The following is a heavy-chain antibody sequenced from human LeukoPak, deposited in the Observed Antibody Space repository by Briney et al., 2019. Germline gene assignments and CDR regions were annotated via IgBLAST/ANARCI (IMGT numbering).Heavy chain of an antibody. CDR3: ARDGRSRGLSHVNFDY. D-gene: IGHD3-16*02. CDR1: GFPFSSYE. CDR2: ISSSGMTK. Sequence: PGGSLRLSCAASGFPFSSYEMNWVRQAPGKGLEWVSYISSSGMTKYYAVSVKGRFTMSRDNAKNSLYLQLNSLRAEDTAVYYCARDGRSRGLSHVNFDYWGQGILVPVSS. V-gene: IGHV3-48*03. J-gene: IGHJ4*02.